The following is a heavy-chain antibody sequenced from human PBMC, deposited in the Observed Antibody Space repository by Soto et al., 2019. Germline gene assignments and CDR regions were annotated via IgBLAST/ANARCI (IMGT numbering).Heavy chain of an antibody. J-gene: IGHJ4*02. CDR3: AREGRGTSSSWGHFDY. Sequence: EVQLVESGGGLVQPGGSLRLSCAASRFIFNSYEMNWVRQAPGKGLEWVSYISSSGTTIYYADSVKGRFTISRDNAKNSLYLQMNSLRAEDTAVYYCAREGRGTSSSWGHFDYWGQGTLVTVSS. CDR1: RFIFNSYE. CDR2: ISSSGTTI. D-gene: IGHD6-6*01. V-gene: IGHV3-48*03.